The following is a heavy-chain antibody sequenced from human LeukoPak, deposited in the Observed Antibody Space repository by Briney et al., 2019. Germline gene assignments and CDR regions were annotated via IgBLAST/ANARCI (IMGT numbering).Heavy chain of an antibody. J-gene: IGHJ4*02. CDR3: ALSGSYAPFDY. D-gene: IGHD1-26*01. CDR2: ISAYSGNT. V-gene: IGHV1-18*01. CDR1: GYTFTSYG. Sequence: GASVKVSCKASGYTFTSYGISWVRQAPGQGREWMGWISAYSGNTNYAQKLQGRVTMTTDTTTSTAYMELRSLRSDDTAVYYCALSGSYAPFDYWGQGTLVTVSS.